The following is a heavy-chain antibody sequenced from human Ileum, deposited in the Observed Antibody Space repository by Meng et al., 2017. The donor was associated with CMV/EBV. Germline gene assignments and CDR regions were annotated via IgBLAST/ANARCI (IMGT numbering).Heavy chain of an antibody. V-gene: IGHV4-4*07. J-gene: IGHJ4*02. Sequence: VQLQGSGPGLVKTSETLSLTCYVSGGSISNYYWSWIRQPSGKGLEWIAHIYTSGTTNYNPSLKSRVTMSVDTSRNQFSLKLTSVTAADTAVYYCARNYGSGNWNFFHYWGQGTLVTVSS. D-gene: IGHD3-10*01. CDR2: IYTSGTT. CDR3: ARNYGSGNWNFFHY. CDR1: GGSISNYY.